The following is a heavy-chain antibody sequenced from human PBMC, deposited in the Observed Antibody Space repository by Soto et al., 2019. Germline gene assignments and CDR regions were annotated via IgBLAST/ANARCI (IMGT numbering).Heavy chain of an antibody. D-gene: IGHD6-13*01. V-gene: IGHV3-30-3*01. CDR1: GFTFSNYA. J-gene: IGHJ4*02. CDR2: ISDDGSNK. CDR3: GRDRFASSWSYFDY. Sequence: QVQLVESGGGVVQPGRSLRLSCAASGFTFSNYALHWVRQAPGKGLEWVAVISDDGSNKYYADSVKGRFTISRDNSKNTLYLQMNSLRAEDTAVYYCGRDRFASSWSYFDYWGQGTPVTVSS.